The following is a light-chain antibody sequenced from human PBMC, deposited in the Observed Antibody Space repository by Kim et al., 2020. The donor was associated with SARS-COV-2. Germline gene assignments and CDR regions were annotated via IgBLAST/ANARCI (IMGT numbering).Light chain of an antibody. CDR3: QQYYSTPYT. Sequence: RATSNCKSSQSVLYSSNKQNYLAWYQQKPGQPPKLLIYWASTRECGVPDRFSGSGSETDFTLTISSLQAEDVAVYYCQQYYSTPYTFGQGTKLEI. CDR2: WAS. V-gene: IGKV4-1*01. J-gene: IGKJ2*01. CDR1: QSVLYSSNKQNY.